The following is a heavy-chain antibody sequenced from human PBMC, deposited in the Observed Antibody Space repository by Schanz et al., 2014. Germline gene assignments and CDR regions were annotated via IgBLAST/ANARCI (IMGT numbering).Heavy chain of an antibody. J-gene: IGHJ4*02. D-gene: IGHD1-26*01. CDR3: ARGGAIVGAYFDY. CDR1: GSTFPGYY. Sequence: QVQLVQSGAEVKKPGASVKVSCKASGSTFPGYYVHWVRQAPGQGLEWMGWINPNSGDTNYAQKFQGRVTMTRDTSITTAYMELRSLRSADTAVYYCARGGAIVGAYFDYWGQGTLVTVSS. V-gene: IGHV1-2*02. CDR2: INPNSGDT.